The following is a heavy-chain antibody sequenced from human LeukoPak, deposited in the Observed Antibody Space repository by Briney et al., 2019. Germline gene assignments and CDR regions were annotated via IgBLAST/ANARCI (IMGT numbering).Heavy chain of an antibody. Sequence: GGSLRLSCAASGFTFSIFGLNWVRQAPGKGPEWISYIDGRSGITYHADSVQGRFTISRDDARESVCLQMDGLRVDDRAVYSGAKFYDWGRGPREHPYDIGGRGLGALVS. CDR1: GFTFSIFG. J-gene: IGHJ2*01. V-gene: IGHV3-48*01. CDR3: AKFYDWGRGPREHPYDIGG. D-gene: IGHD3-9*01. CDR2: IDGRSGIT.